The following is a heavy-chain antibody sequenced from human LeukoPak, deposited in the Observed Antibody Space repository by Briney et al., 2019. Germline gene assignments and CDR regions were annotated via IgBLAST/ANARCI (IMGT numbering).Heavy chain of an antibody. D-gene: IGHD2-2*01. J-gene: IGHJ4*02. CDR2: FTYSGST. CDR3: ARERREQLLPPYTRSVTYFDY. Sequence: PSETLSLTCTVSGGSITSNSYYWGWIRQPPGKGLEWIGSFTYSGSTYYNPSLKRRVTISIDTSKNQFSLKLSSVTAADTAVYYCARERREQLLPPYTRSVTYFDYWGQGTLVTVFS. CDR1: GGSITSNSYY. V-gene: IGHV4-39*07.